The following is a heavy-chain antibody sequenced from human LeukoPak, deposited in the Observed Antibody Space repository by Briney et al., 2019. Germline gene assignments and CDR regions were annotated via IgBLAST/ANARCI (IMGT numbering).Heavy chain of an antibody. D-gene: IGHD6-13*01. CDR3: AKGQQDGDWFDP. Sequence: GGSLRLSCAASGFTFDDYAMHWVSQAPGKGLEWVSLISGDGGSTYYADSVKVRFTISRDNSKNSLYLQMNSLRTEDTALYYCAKGQQDGDWFDPWGQGTLVTVSS. CDR2: ISGDGGST. J-gene: IGHJ5*02. CDR1: GFTFDDYA. V-gene: IGHV3-43*02.